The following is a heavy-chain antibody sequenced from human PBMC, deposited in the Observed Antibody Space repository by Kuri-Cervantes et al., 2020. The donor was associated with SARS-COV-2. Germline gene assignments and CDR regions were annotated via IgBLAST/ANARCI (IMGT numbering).Heavy chain of an antibody. V-gene: IGHV4-34*01. CDR2: INHSGST. J-gene: IGHJ6*02. CDR1: GFTFGSYT. Sequence: ESLKISCAASGFTFGSYTMNWVRQAPGKGLEWIGEINHSGSTNYNPSLKSRVTISVDTSKNQFSLKLSSVTAADTAVYYCARGPGLYSRKAYGMDVWGQGTTVTVSS. D-gene: IGHD3-16*02. CDR3: ARGPGLYSRKAYGMDV.